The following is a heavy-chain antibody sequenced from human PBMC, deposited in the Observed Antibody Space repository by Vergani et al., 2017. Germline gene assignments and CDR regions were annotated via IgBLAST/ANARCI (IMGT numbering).Heavy chain of an antibody. CDR3: ASHEYGGDAY. CDR2: INRDGSEK. J-gene: IGHJ4*02. CDR1: GFTFSKYW. D-gene: IGHD2/OR15-2a*01. V-gene: IGHV3-7*01. Sequence: DVQLVQSGGGLIQPGGSLRLSCVVSGFTFSKYWMSWVRQAPGKGLEWVANINRDGSEKNYGDSVRGRFTISRDNAKNSVYLQMNSLRGEDTAVYCCASHEYGGDAYWGQGTLVTVSS.